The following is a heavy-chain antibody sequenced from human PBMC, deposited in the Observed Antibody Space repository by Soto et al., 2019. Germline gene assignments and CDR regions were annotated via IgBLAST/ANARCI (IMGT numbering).Heavy chain of an antibody. Sequence: PSETLSLSCTVSGGSISSYYWSWIRQPPGKGLEWIGCISYGGSTYYNASLKSRVTISVDTSKDQFSLKLSSVTAADTAVYYCSRGILVWGQGTLVTVSS. V-gene: IGHV4-59*06. D-gene: IGHD3-16*01. CDR3: SRGILV. J-gene: IGHJ4*02. CDR2: ISYGGST. CDR1: GGSISSYY.